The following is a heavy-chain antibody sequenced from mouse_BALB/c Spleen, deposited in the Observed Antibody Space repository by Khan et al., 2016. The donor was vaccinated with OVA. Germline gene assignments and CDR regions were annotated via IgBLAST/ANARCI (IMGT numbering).Heavy chain of an antibody. CDR3: ARDYWVAY. J-gene: IGHJ3*01. CDR1: GFTFSNYA. Sequence: EVELVESGGGLVKPGGSLKLSCAASGFTFSNYAMSWVRQSPEKRLEWVASISSGDSTYYPDSVKGRFTISRDNARNILYLQMSSLRSEDTAMYYCARDYWVAYWGQGTLVTVSA. V-gene: IGHV5-6-5*01. CDR2: ISSGDST.